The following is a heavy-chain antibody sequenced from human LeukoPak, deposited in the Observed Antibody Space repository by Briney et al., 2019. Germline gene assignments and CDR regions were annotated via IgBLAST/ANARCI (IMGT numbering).Heavy chain of an antibody. V-gene: IGHV4-59*08. CDR3: ARHVYCTNGICSDY. CDR1: GGSISSYS. Sequence: SETLSLTCTVSGGSISSYSWSWIRQPPGRGLEWIGYLYYSGSTNYNPSLKSRVTMSVDTSKNQFSLKLSSVTAADTAVYYCARHVYCTNGICSDYWGQGTLVTVSS. J-gene: IGHJ4*02. CDR2: LYYSGST. D-gene: IGHD2-8*01.